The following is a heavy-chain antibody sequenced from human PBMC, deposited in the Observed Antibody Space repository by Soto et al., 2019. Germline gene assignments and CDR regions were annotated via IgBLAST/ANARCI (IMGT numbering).Heavy chain of an antibody. D-gene: IGHD6-19*01. V-gene: IGHV3-21*01. Sequence: EEHLVESGGGLVKPGGSLRLSCAASGFTFSDYSMNWVRQAPGKGLEWVSWISSSSSYIYYRDSLKGRFTISRDNAENSLYLQMNRLRAEDTAVYYCARGGSGWSERQIRPDIDYWGQGTLVTVSS. J-gene: IGHJ4*02. CDR1: GFTFSDYS. CDR3: ARGGSGWSERQIRPDIDY. CDR2: ISSSSSYI.